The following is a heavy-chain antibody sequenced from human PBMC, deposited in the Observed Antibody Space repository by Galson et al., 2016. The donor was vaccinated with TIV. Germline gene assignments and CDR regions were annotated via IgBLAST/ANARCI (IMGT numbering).Heavy chain of an antibody. D-gene: IGHD2-2*01. Sequence: LSLTCVVSGGSISSGFYYWSWIRQPPGKGLEWIGQISHGGSANYSPSLQSRVVISMDKSKNQISLRMTSVTAADTAVYYYARGNQEYQLISENFFDYWGQGTLVSVSS. CDR1: GGSISSGFYY. CDR3: ARGNQEYQLISENFFDY. J-gene: IGHJ4*02. CDR2: ISHGGSA. V-gene: IGHV4-4*02.